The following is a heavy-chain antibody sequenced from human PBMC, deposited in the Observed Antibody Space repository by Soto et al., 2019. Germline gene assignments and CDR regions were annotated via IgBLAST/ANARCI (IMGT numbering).Heavy chain of an antibody. CDR2: ISRDGGTK. Sequence: QVQLVESGGGVVQPWRSLRLSCAASGFTVSSYGMHWVRQAPGKGLEWVAVISRDGGTKYYADSVKGRFTISRDNSRNTLFLEMNSLRGDDMAVYYCTGEVASGYWGQGTLVTVSS. CDR1: GFTVSSYG. D-gene: IGHD2-8*02. J-gene: IGHJ4*02. CDR3: TGEVASGY. V-gene: IGHV3-30*03.